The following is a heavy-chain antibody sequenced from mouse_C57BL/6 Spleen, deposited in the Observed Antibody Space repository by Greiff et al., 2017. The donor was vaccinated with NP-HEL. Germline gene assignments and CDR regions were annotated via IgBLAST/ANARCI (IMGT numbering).Heavy chain of an antibody. V-gene: IGHV1-82*01. CDR2: IYPGDGDT. Sequence: QVQLQQSGPELVKPGASVKISCKASGYAFSSSWMNWVKQRPGKGLEWIGRIYPGDGDTNYNGKFKGKATLTADKSSSTAYMQLSSLTSEDSAVYVWGREDDYDAWFAYWGQGTLVTVSA. CDR3: GREDDYDAWFAY. CDR1: GYAFSSSW. D-gene: IGHD2-4*01. J-gene: IGHJ3*01.